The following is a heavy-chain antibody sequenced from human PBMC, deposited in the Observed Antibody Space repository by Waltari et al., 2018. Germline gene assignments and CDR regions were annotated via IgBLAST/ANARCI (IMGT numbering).Heavy chain of an antibody. CDR1: GFPFSSYW. J-gene: IGHJ3*02. V-gene: IGHV3-7*01. CDR3: ARESATVEGAFDI. Sequence: EVQLVESGGGLVQPGGSLRLSCAASGFPFSSYWMSWVRQAPGKGLEWVANIKQDGSEKYYVDSVKGRFTISRDNAKNSLYLQMNSLRAEDTAVYYCARESATVEGAFDIWGQGTMVTVSS. CDR2: IKQDGSEK. D-gene: IGHD2-15*01.